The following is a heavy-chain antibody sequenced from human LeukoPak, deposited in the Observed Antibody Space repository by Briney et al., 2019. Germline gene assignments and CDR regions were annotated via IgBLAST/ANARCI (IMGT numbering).Heavy chain of an antibody. D-gene: IGHD4-17*01. V-gene: IGHV3-23*01. CDR2: ISGSGGST. Sequence: ETLSLTCAVYGGSFSGYYWSWVRQAPGKGLEWVSAISGSGGSTYYADSVKGRFTISRDNSKNTLYLQMNSLRAEDTAVYYCAKDLDYGDYGYFDYWGQGTLVTVSS. CDR3: AKDLDYGDYGYFDY. J-gene: IGHJ4*02. CDR1: GGSFSGYY.